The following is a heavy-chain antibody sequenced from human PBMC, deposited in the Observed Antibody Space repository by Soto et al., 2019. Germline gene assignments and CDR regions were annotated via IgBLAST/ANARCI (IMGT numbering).Heavy chain of an antibody. Sequence: PGGSLRLSCVASGFSFSTYWMDWVRQAPGKGLEWVANINQDGSEKHYVDSVKGRFTISRDNAKNSLYLQMSSLTAEDSALYYCSRSLDYWGQGALVTVS. CDR3: SRSLDY. J-gene: IGHJ4*02. CDR1: GFSFSTYW. V-gene: IGHV3-7*01. CDR2: INQDGSEK.